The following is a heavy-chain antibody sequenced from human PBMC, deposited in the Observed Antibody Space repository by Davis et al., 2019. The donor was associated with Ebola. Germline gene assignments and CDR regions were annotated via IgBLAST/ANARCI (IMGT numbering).Heavy chain of an antibody. D-gene: IGHD6-19*01. CDR1: RFAFATYD. CDR2: LSSSGAAT. CDR3: ARTPVAGYYYYYYMDV. Sequence: GESLKISCAGSRFAFATYDMNWVRQAPGKGLEWVSGLSSSGAATYYADSVKGRFTISRDNSRNTLYLQMNSLRAEDTAVYYCARTPVAGYYYYYYMDVWGKGTTVTVSS. V-gene: IGHV3-23*01. J-gene: IGHJ6*03.